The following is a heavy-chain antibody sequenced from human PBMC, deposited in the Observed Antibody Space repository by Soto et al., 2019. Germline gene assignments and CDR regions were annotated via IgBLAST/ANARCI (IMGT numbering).Heavy chain of an antibody. CDR1: GDSVPSNSAA. D-gene: IGHD1-7*01. J-gene: IGHJ6*02. Sequence: PSQTLSLPCAVSGDSVPSNSAAWNWIRQSPSRGLEWLGRTYYRPKWYHDYAVSVHSRITLNPDTSKNQFSLQLNSVTPEDTVVYYSARDHTGTTRYYYYGMDVWGQGTTVTVS. CDR3: ARDHTGTTRYYYYGMDV. V-gene: IGHV6-1*01. CDR2: TYYRPKWYH.